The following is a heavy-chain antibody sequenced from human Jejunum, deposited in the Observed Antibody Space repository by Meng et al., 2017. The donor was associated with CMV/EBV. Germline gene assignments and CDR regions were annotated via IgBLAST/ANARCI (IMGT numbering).Heavy chain of an antibody. J-gene: IGHJ3*02. Sequence: GFTVSRDYMTWVRQAPGKGLEWVSIIYVGESTYYADSVKGRFSVSRDKSKNTLYLQMNSLRPEDTAVYYCANGHPGGPYALWVFDIWGQGTMVTVSS. CDR2: IYVGEST. V-gene: IGHV3-66*02. CDR3: ANGHPGGPYALWVFDI. D-gene: IGHD2-21*01. CDR1: GFTVSRDY.